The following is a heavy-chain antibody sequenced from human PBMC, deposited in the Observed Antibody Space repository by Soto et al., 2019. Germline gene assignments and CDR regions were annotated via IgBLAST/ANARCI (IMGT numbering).Heavy chain of an antibody. CDR2: IWYDGSIK. J-gene: IGHJ4*02. CDR1: GFTFSSYA. D-gene: IGHD3-16*01. Sequence: QVQLVESGGGVVQPGRSLRLSCAASGFTFSSYAMHWVRQAPGKGLEWVAVIWYDGSIKYYAESVKGRFTISRDNSKNTLYLQMNSLRAEDTAMYYCARCLNGGYHSLDSWGQGTLVTVSS. CDR3: ARCLNGGYHSLDS. V-gene: IGHV3-33*01.